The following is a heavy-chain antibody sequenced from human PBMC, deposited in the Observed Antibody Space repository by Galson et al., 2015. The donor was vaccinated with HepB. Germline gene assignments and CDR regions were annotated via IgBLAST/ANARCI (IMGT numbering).Heavy chain of an antibody. V-gene: IGHV3-13*05. J-gene: IGHJ6*02. CDR1: GFSFSTYD. Sequence: SLRLSCAASGFSFSTYDMHWVRQATGKSLEWVSAIDTSGDPYYLGSVMGRFTISRDNAKKSVSLQMNSLRVRDTAVYYCARARAGYRYYGMDVWGQGTTVTVS. CDR3: ARARAGYRYYGMDV. CDR2: IDTSGDP. D-gene: IGHD2-2*01.